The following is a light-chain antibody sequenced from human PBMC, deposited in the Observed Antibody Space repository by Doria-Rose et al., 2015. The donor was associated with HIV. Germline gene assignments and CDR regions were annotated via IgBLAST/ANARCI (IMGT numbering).Light chain of an antibody. CDR3: CSYTGSRIL. J-gene: IGLJ2*01. Sequence: QPVLTQSASVSASPGQSTTISCTGTGSDFGGYNLVSWYQQHPVKAPKLIISEATKRPSGISNRFSGSKSGDTASLTISGLQAEDEADYYCCSYTGSRILFGGGTKLTVL. CDR1: GSDFGGYNL. CDR2: EAT. V-gene: IGLV2-23*01.